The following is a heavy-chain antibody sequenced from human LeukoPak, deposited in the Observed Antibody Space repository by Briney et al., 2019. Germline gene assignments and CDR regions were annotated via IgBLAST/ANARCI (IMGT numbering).Heavy chain of an antibody. CDR3: ARVRMGDDFNPFDY. Sequence: GGSLRLSCAASEFTFSSFWIYWVRHAPGKGLVWVSRIKSDGSETLYADSVKGRFTISRDNAKNTLYLQMNSLRAEGSAVYYCARVRMGDDFNPFDYWGQGTLVTVSS. V-gene: IGHV3-74*01. D-gene: IGHD3-16*01. CDR1: EFTFSSFW. CDR2: IKSDGSET. J-gene: IGHJ4*02.